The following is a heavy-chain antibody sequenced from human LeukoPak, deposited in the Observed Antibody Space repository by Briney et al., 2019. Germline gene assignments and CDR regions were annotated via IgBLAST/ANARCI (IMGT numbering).Heavy chain of an antibody. CDR2: ISYDGSNK. Sequence: GRSLRLSCAASGFTFSSYGMHWVRQAPGKGLEWVAVISYDGSNKYYADSVKGRFTISRDNSKNTLYLQMNSLRAEDTAVYYCAKDLRNYYGMDVWGQGTTVTVSS. J-gene: IGHJ6*02. CDR1: GFTFSSYG. CDR3: AKDLRNYYGMDV. V-gene: IGHV3-30*18.